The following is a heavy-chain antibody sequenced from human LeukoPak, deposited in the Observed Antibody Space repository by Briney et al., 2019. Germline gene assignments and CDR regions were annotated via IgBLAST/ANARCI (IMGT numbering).Heavy chain of an antibody. Sequence: SETLSLTCTVSGGSISNYYWSWIRQPPGKGLEWIGYIYYSGSTNYNPSLKSRVTISVDTSKNQFSLKLSSVTAADTAVYYCARHRNGYDYWGQGTLVTVSS. D-gene: IGHD1-1*01. J-gene: IGHJ4*02. V-gene: IGHV4-59*08. CDR1: GGSISNYY. CDR2: IYYSGST. CDR3: ARHRNGYDY.